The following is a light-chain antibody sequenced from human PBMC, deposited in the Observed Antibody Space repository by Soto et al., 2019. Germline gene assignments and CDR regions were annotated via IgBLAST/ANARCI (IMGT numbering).Light chain of an antibody. J-gene: IGLJ1*01. CDR3: SSYTISYFYV. V-gene: IGLV2-14*01. CDR1: SSDVGGYNY. Sequence: QSVLTQPASVSGSPGQSITISCTGTSSDVGGYNYVSWYQQHPGKAPKLMIYGVKNRPSGVSNRFSASKSAFTASLTISGLQAEDEADYYCSSYTISYFYVFGPGTKVTVL. CDR2: GVK.